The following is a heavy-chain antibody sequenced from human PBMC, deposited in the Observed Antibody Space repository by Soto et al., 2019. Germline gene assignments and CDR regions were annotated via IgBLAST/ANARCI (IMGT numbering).Heavy chain of an antibody. J-gene: IGHJ4*02. V-gene: IGHV2-5*02. D-gene: IGHD6-6*01. Sequence: SGPTLVNPTHTLTLTCTFSGFSLSTSDVGVGWIRQPPGKALEWLAIIHWDDDKRCSPSLKSRLTITKDTSKNQVVLTVTNMDPVDTATYYCAHSKYSRSSFDYWGQGTLVTVSS. CDR2: IHWDDDK. CDR1: GFSLSTSDVG. CDR3: AHSKYSRSSFDY.